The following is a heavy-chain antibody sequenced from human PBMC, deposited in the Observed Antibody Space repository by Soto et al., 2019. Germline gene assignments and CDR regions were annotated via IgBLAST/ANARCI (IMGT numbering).Heavy chain of an antibody. CDR3: ARVHSSGIFYFVDP. V-gene: IGHV1-69*13. CDR1: GGTFASYV. J-gene: IGHJ5*02. Sequence: SVKVSCKASGGTFASYVISWLRQAPGQGLEWMGGIMPIFGTPNYAQKFRGRVTISADESTSTAYLELSSLTSDDTAVYYCARVHSSGIFYFVDPWGQGTLVTVSS. D-gene: IGHD3-10*01. CDR2: IMPIFGTP.